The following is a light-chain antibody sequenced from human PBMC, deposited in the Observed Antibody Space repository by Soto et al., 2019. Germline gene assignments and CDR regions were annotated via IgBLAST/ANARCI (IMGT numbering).Light chain of an antibody. Sequence: IVMTQSPATLSVSPGERATLSCRGLQSVSSSYLAWYQQKPGQAPRLLIYGASSRATGIPDRFSGSGSGTDFTLTISRLEPEDFAVYYCQQYGSSPPITFGQGTRLE. V-gene: IGKV3-20*01. CDR2: GAS. J-gene: IGKJ5*01. CDR3: QQYGSSPPIT. CDR1: QSVSSSY.